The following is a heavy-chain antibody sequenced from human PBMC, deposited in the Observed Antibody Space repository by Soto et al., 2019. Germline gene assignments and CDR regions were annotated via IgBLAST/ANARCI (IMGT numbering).Heavy chain of an antibody. CDR3: AKEFDGHRYDFWSGYDY. J-gene: IGHJ4*02. D-gene: IGHD3-3*01. CDR1: GFTFSSYA. V-gene: IGHV3-23*01. Sequence: PGGSLRLSCAASGFTFSSYAMSGVRQAPGKGLEWVSAISGSGGSTYYADSVKGRFTISRDNSKNTLYLQMNSLRAEDTAVYYCAKEFDGHRYDFWSGYDYWGQGTLVTVSA. CDR2: ISGSGGST.